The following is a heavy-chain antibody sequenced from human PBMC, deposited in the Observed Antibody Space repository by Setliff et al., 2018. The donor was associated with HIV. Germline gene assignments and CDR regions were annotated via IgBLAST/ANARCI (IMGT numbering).Heavy chain of an antibody. CDR2: INYDEGYE. J-gene: IGHJ3*01. V-gene: IGHV3-30*02. CDR1: GFTFSVHG. Sequence: GGSLRLSCAASGFTFSVHGMHWVRKAPGRGLEWVAFINYDEGYEYYADSVRGRVTISRDNSKNTVDLQMNSLRLEDTGVYYCAKDGDFRNSDYDAFDFWGQGTMVTVSS. D-gene: IGHD7-27*01. CDR3: AKDGDFRNSDYDAFDF.